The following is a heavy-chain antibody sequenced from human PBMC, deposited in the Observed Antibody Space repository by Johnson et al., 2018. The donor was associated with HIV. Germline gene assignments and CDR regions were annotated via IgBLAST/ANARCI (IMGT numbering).Heavy chain of an antibody. J-gene: IGHJ3*02. CDR2: ISYDGSNK. D-gene: IGHD6-6*01. CDR1: GFTFSSYG. CDR3: AKEGGRAARPPFDI. Sequence: VQLVESGGGVVQPGRSLRLSCAASGFTFSSYGMHWVRQAPGKGLEWVAVISYDGSNKYYADSVKGRFTISRDNSKNTLYLQMNSLRAEDTAVYYCAKEGGRAARPPFDIWGQGTMVTVSS. V-gene: IGHV3-30*18.